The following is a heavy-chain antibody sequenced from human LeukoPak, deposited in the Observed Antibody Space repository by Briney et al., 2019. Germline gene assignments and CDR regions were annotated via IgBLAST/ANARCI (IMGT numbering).Heavy chain of an antibody. Sequence: GESLKISCKGSGYSFASYWIGWVRQMPGKGLECMGIIYPDDSNTRYSPSFQGQVTISADKSINTAYLRWSSLRASDTAMYYCARLNYYDSSGYSRIMHFDYWGQGTLVTVSS. CDR3: ARLNYYDSSGYSRIMHFDY. D-gene: IGHD3-22*01. V-gene: IGHV5-51*01. CDR2: IYPDDSNT. CDR1: GYSFASYW. J-gene: IGHJ4*02.